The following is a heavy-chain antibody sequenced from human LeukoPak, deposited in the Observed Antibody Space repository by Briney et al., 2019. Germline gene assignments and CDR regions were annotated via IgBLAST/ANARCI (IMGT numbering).Heavy chain of an antibody. CDR2: VSYGAVST. CDR1: GFTFSNYA. Sequence: AGGSLRLSCAASGFTFSNYALSWVRQAPGKGLEWVSAVSYGAVSTYYADSVKGRFTISRDNSKNTLYLQMNSLRAEDTAVYYCAKADHYYDSSGYYSYYFDYWGQGTLVTVSS. J-gene: IGHJ4*02. D-gene: IGHD3-22*01. CDR3: AKADHYYDSSGYYSYYFDY. V-gene: IGHV3-23*01.